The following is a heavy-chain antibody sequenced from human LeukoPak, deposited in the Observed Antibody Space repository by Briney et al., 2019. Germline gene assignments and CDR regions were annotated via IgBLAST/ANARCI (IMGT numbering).Heavy chain of an antibody. D-gene: IGHD6-13*01. V-gene: IGHV1-69*04. CDR3: EVLSSSWPHFDY. Sequence: SVKVSCKASGGTFSSYAISWVRQAPGQGLEWMGRIIPILGIANYAQKFQGRVTITADKSTSTAYMELRSLRAEDTAVYYCEVLSSSWPHFDYWGQGTLVTVSS. CDR1: GGTFSSYA. J-gene: IGHJ4*02. CDR2: IIPILGIA.